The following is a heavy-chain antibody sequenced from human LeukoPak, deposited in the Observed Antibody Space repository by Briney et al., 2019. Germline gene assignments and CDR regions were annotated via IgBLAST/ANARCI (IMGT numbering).Heavy chain of an antibody. CDR2: ISYDGSYQ. CDR1: GFTFSGYG. CDR3: ARERRRDGYNYKDY. J-gene: IGHJ4*02. Sequence: PGGSLRLSCAVSGFTFSGYGMHWVRQAPGKGLEGVAVISYDGSYQAYADSVKGRFTVSRDSSKNTLYLQLNSLRPEDTGLYYCARERRRDGYNYKDYWGQGTQVSVSS. V-gene: IGHV3-30*04. D-gene: IGHD5-24*01.